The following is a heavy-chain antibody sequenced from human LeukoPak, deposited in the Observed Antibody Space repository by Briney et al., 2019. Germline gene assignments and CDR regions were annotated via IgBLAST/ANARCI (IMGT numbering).Heavy chain of an antibody. V-gene: IGHV3-7*03. CDR3: ARSDFDWLSVPFDY. CDR1: GFSFSSYW. D-gene: IGHD3-9*01. J-gene: IGHJ4*02. CDR2: IKQDGSEK. Sequence: GGSLRLSCVASGFSFSSYWMSWVRQAPGKGLEWVANIKQDGSEKYYVDSVKGRFTISRDNAKNSLYLQMNSLRAEDTAVYYCARSDFDWLSVPFDYWGQGTLVTVSS.